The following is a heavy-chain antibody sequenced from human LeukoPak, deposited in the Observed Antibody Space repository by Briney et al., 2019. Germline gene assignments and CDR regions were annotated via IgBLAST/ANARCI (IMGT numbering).Heavy chain of an antibody. Sequence: PSETLSLTCTVSGGSISSYYWSWIRQPAGKGLEWIGRIYTSGSTNYNPSLKSRVTMSVDTSKNQFSLKLSSVTAADTAVYYCARSLDYYDSSGYVNWGQGTLVTVSS. CDR2: IYTSGST. CDR1: GGSISSYY. J-gene: IGHJ4*02. CDR3: ARSLDYYDSSGYVN. V-gene: IGHV4-4*07. D-gene: IGHD3-22*01.